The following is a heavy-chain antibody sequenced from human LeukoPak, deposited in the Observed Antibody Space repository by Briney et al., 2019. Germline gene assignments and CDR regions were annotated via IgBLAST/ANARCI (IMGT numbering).Heavy chain of an antibody. J-gene: IGHJ6*02. CDR1: GDSISSAPYY. Sequence: SETLSLTCTVSGDSISSAPYYWSWIRQPAGKGLEWIGRISSSGDSNYNPSVKGRIAVSVDTSKNQISLTLNSMTAADTAVYYCAREDFIGYCSGGSCFYFMDVWGQGTTVTVSS. V-gene: IGHV4-61*02. CDR3: AREDFIGYCSGGSCFYFMDV. CDR2: ISSSGDS. D-gene: IGHD2-15*01.